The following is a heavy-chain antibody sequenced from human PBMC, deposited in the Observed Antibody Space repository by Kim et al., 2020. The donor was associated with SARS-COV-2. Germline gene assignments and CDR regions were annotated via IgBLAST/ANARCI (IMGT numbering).Heavy chain of an antibody. V-gene: IGHV3-11*01. CDR3: ARDRHGSGSYYWSGYYYMDV. CDR1: GFTFSDYY. Sequence: GGSLRLSCAASGFTFSDYYMSWIRQAPGKGLEWVSYISSSGSTIYYADSVKGRFTISRDNAKNSLYLQMNSLRAEDTAVYYCARDRHGSGSYYWSGYYYMDVWGKGTTVTVSS. D-gene: IGHD3-10*01. J-gene: IGHJ6*03. CDR2: ISSSGSTI.